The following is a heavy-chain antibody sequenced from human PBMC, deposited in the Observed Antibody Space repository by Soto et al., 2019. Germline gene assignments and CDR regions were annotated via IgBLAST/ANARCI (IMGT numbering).Heavy chain of an antibody. CDR1: GFTFSSYA. CDR2: ISGSGGST. CDR3: AKAMYYYDSSGYQPDY. V-gene: IGHV3-23*01. J-gene: IGHJ4*02. D-gene: IGHD3-22*01. Sequence: PGGSLRLSCAASGFTFSSYAMSWVRQAPGKGLEWVSAISGSGGSTYYADSVKGRFTISRDNSKNTLYLQMNSLRAEDTAVYYCAKAMYYYDSSGYQPDYWGQGTPVTVSS.